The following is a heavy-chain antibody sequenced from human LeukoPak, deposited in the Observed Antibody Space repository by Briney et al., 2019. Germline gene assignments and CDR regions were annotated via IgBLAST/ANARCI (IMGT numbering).Heavy chain of an antibody. CDR2: INSDGSST. D-gene: IGHD3-10*01. Sequence: QPGGSLRLSCAASGFTFSSYWMHWVRQAPGKGLVWVSRINSDGSSTSYADSVKGRFTISRDNSKNALYLQMNSLRAVDTADYYCAKEGDRGEALYYYYMDVWGNGPTVTVSS. CDR1: GFTFSSYW. CDR3: AKEGDRGEALYYYYMDV. J-gene: IGHJ6*03. V-gene: IGHV3-74*01.